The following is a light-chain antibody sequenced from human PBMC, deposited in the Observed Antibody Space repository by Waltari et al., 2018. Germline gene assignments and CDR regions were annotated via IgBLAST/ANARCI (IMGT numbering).Light chain of an antibody. CDR3: QQLNSYPHT. CDR1: QGIGSY. J-gene: IGKJ2*01. CDR2: AAS. V-gene: IGKV1-9*01. Sequence: DIQLTQSPSFLSASVGDRVTITFRASQGIGSYLAWYQQKPGKAPKLLIYAASTLQSGVPSRFSGSGSGTEFTLTISSLQPEDFATYYCQQLNSYPHTFGRGTKLEIK.